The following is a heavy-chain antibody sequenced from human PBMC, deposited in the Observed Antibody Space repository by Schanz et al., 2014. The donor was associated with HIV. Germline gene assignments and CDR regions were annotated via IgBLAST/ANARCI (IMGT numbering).Heavy chain of an antibody. J-gene: IGHJ3*02. CDR3: ARDIGGLVVTPIDAFDI. Sequence: EVQLLESGGGLVQPGGSLRLSCAASGFSFSNSAMTWVRQAPGEGLEWVSGISEFGGSAWYADSVKGRFTISRDSSKNTLYLQMNSLRAEDTAVYYCARDIGGLVVTPIDAFDIWGQGTLVTVSS. CDR1: GFSFSNSA. CDR2: ISEFGGSA. V-gene: IGHV3-23*01. D-gene: IGHD2-21*02.